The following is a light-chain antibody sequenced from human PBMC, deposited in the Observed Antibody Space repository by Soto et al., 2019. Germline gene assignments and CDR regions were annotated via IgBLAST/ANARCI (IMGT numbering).Light chain of an antibody. CDR2: AAS. Sequence: DIQMTQSPSTLSGSVGDRVTITCRASQTISSRLAWYQQKPGKAPKLLIYAASSLQSGVPSRFSGSGSGTDFTLTISSLQPEDFATYYCQQSYSTLPYTFGQGTRLEIK. J-gene: IGKJ5*01. CDR1: QTISSR. V-gene: IGKV1-39*01. CDR3: QQSYSTLPYT.